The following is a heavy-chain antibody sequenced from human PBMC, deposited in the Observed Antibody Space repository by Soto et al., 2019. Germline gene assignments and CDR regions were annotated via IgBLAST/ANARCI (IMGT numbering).Heavy chain of an antibody. CDR3: ARGSSDHDFWTFEY. J-gene: IGHJ4*02. V-gene: IGHV4-59*01. Sequence: QVQLRESGPGLVKPSETLSLTCTVSGDSIRTYYWSWIRQSPGKGLEWIGYIYYSGSTNYNPSLKSRVTISVDTSQDQFSLKLSSVTAADTAVYYCARGSSDHDFWTFEYWGQGSLVTVSS. D-gene: IGHD3-3*01. CDR2: IYYSGST. CDR1: GDSIRTYY.